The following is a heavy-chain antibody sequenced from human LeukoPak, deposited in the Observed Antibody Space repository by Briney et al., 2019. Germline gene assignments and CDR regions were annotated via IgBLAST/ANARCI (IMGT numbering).Heavy chain of an antibody. CDR3: ARHFGSTQDYFDF. V-gene: IGHV4-59*08. CDR2: IYNSGTS. Sequence: SETLSLTCTVSGGSISGYYWTWIRQPPGKGLDWVANIYNSGTSNYNPSLRSRLTISVDTSKNQVSLRLTSVTAADTAIYYCARHFGSTQDYFDFWGHGILVTVSS. CDR1: GGSISGYY. D-gene: IGHD3-16*01. J-gene: IGHJ4*01.